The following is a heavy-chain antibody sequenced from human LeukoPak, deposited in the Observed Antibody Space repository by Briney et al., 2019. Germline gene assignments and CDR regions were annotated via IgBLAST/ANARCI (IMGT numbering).Heavy chain of an antibody. J-gene: IGHJ4*02. CDR2: MKQDGSEE. CDR3: ARDFVLRYFDWLTGDYFDY. D-gene: IGHD3-9*01. Sequence: GGSLRLSCAASGFTFSSYSMSWVRQAPGKGLEWVANMKQDGSEEYYVDSVKGRFTISRDNAKNSLFLQMNSLRAEDTAVYYCARDFVLRYFDWLTGDYFDYWGQGTLVTVSS. CDR1: GFTFSSYS. V-gene: IGHV3-7*01.